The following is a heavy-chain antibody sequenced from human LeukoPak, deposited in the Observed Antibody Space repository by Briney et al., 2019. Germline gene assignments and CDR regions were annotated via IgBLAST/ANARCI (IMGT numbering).Heavy chain of an antibody. CDR2: ISSSSSYI. CDR1: GFTFSSYS. Sequence: GGSLRLSCAASGFTFSSYSMNWVRQAPGKGLEWVSSISSSSSYIYYADSVKGRFTISRDNAKNSLYLQMNSLRAEDTAVYYCARATGTTSYYYGMDVWGKGTTVTVSS. J-gene: IGHJ6*04. CDR3: ARATGTTSYYYGMDV. D-gene: IGHD1-1*01. V-gene: IGHV3-21*01.